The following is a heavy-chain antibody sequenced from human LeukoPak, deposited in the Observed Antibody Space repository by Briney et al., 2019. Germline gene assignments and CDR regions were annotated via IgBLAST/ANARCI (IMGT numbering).Heavy chain of an antibody. D-gene: IGHD3-22*01. CDR2: IYYSGST. CDR3: ARRCYYDSSGYFDAFDI. J-gene: IGHJ3*02. CDR1: GGSISSSSYY. V-gene: IGHV4-39*01. Sequence: PSETLSLTCTVSGGSISSSSYYWGWIRQPPGKGLEWIGSIYYSGSTYYNPSLKSRVTISVDTSKNQFSLKLSSVTAADTAVYYCARRCYYDSSGYFDAFDIWGQGTMVTVSS.